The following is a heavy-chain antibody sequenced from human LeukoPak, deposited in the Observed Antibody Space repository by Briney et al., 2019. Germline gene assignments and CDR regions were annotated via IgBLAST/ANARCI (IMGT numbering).Heavy chain of an antibody. D-gene: IGHD3-16*01. J-gene: IGHJ4*02. CDR2: ISGSGGST. CDR1: GFSFSSYA. V-gene: IGHV3-23*01. Sequence: GGSLRLSCAASGFSFSSYAMSWVRQAPGKGLEWVSAISGSGGSTYYADSVKGRFTISRDNSKNTLYLQMNSLRAEDTALYYCAKMRRGGSTGDFDYWGQGTLVTVSS. CDR3: AKMRRGGSTGDFDY.